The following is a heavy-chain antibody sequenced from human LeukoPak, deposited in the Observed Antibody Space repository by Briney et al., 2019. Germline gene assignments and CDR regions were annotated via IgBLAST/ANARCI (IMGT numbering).Heavy chain of an antibody. Sequence: SETLSLTCAVYGGSFSGYYWSWIRQPPGKGLEWIGEINHSGSTNYNPSLKSRVTISVDTSKNQFSLKLGSVTAADTAVYYCARGPPYYDILTVYYPAHYFDYWGQGTLVTVSS. CDR1: GGSFSGYY. J-gene: IGHJ4*02. CDR3: ARGPPYYDILTVYYPAHYFDY. V-gene: IGHV4-34*01. CDR2: INHSGST. D-gene: IGHD3-9*01.